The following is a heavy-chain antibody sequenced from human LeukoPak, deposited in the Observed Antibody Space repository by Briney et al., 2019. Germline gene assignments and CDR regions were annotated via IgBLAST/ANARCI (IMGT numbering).Heavy chain of an antibody. J-gene: IGHJ4*02. V-gene: IGHV3-7*04. CDR2: IKQDGSEK. D-gene: IGHD3-10*01. CDR1: GFAFSSLD. CDR3: ARDSDGVLDY. Sequence: GGSLRLSCAASGFAFSSLDMAWVRQAPGKGLEWVANIKQDGSEKYYVDSVKGRFTISRDNAENSLYLQMNSLRAEDTAVYYCARDSDGVLDYWGQGTLVTVSS.